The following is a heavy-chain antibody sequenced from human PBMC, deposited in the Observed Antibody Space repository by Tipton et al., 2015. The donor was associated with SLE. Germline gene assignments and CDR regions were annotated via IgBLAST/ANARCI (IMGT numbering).Heavy chain of an antibody. CDR2: ISGSGESA. CDR3: ARGGINLFSHFDY. Sequence: LRLSCTASGFIFTSYAMRWVRQTPGKGLEWVSGISGSGESAYYAVSVKGRFTISRDTSKNTLYLQMTSLRAEDTAVYYCARGGINLFSHFDYWGQGTLVTVSS. CDR1: GFIFTSYA. V-gene: IGHV3-23*01. J-gene: IGHJ4*02. D-gene: IGHD3-10*01.